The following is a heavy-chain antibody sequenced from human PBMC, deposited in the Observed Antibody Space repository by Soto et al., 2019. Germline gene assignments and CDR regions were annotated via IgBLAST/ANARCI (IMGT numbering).Heavy chain of an antibody. V-gene: IGHV3-11*01. J-gene: IGHJ5*02. Sequence: GGSLRLSCAASGFTFSDYYMSWIRQAPGKGLEWVSYISSSGSTIYYADSVKGRFTISRDNAKNSLYLQMNSLRAEDTAVYYCARGFRQLLLFWFDPWGQGTLVTVSS. CDR2: ISSSGSTI. CDR1: GFTFSDYY. CDR3: ARGFRQLLLFWFDP. D-gene: IGHD2-2*01.